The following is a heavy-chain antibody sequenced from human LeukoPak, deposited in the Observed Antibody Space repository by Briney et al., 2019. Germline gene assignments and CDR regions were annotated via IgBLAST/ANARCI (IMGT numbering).Heavy chain of an antibody. D-gene: IGHD2-2*01. Sequence: PGWPLRLSCAASGFTFSSYGMHWVGQAPGKGLEGVAFIRYDGSNKYYADSVKGRFTISRDNSKNTLYLHMNSLRAEDTAVYYCAKDPILYCSSTSCYGPGDYWGQGTLVTVSS. CDR3: AKDPILYCSSTSCYGPGDY. J-gene: IGHJ4*02. V-gene: IGHV3-30*02. CDR2: IRYDGSNK. CDR1: GFTFSSYG.